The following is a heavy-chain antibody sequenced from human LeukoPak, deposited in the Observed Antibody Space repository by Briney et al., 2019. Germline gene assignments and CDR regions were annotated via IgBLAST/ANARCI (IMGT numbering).Heavy chain of an antibody. V-gene: IGHV4-61*01. CDR1: AGSVSSGSYY. D-gene: IGHD7-27*01. CDR2: IYYSGST. CDR3: AREAWGSGYYFDY. Sequence: SETLSLTCTASAGSVSSGSYYWNWIRQPPGKGLEWIGYIYYSGSTNYNPSLKSRVTISVDTSKNQLSLKLSSVTAADTAVYYCAREAWGSGYYFDYWGQGTLVTVSS. J-gene: IGHJ4*02.